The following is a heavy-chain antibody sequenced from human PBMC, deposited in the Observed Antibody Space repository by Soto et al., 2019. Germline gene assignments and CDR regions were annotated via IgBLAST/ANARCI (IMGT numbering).Heavy chain of an antibody. Sequence: SLRLCCAACGFIFSSYAMSWVHKAPGKGLEWVSAISGSGGSTYYADSVKGRFTISRDNSKNTLYLQMNSLRAEDTAVYYCAKLSPGAGLLWFGEANFDYWGQGTLVTVSS. CDR1: GFIFSSYA. J-gene: IGHJ4*02. V-gene: IGHV3-23*01. CDR2: ISGSGGST. D-gene: IGHD3-10*01. CDR3: AKLSPGAGLLWFGEANFDY.